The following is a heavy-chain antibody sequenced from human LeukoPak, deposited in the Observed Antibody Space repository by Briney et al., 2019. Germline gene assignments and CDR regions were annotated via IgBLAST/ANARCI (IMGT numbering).Heavy chain of an antibody. Sequence: SETLSLTCTISGGSISSTSYYWGWIRQPPGKGLEWVGSIYYTGSTYYNPSLKSRVSISVDTSKNQFSLKLRSVTAADTAVYYCARTVLLWFGESGDYWGQGTLVTVSS. CDR1: GGSISSTSYY. V-gene: IGHV4-39*01. J-gene: IGHJ4*02. D-gene: IGHD3-10*01. CDR3: ARTVLLWFGESGDY. CDR2: IYYTGST.